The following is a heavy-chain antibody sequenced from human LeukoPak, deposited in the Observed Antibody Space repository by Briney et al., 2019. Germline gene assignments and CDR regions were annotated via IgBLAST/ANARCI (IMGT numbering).Heavy chain of an antibody. J-gene: IGHJ4*02. CDR1: VFTFSSYG. CDR2: IRSDGNKK. V-gene: IGHV3-30*02. Sequence: GGSLRLSCAASVFTFSSYGMYWVRQAPGKGLEWVAFIRSDGNKKYYADSVKGRFTISRDNSRNTLYPQMNSLRTEDTAVYYCAKDLNYGELVDSWGKGTLVTVSS. CDR3: AKDLNYGELVDS. D-gene: IGHD4-17*01.